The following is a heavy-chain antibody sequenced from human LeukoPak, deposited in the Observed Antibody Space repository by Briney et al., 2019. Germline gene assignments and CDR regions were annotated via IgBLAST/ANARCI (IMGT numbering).Heavy chain of an antibody. D-gene: IGHD3-9*01. Sequence: PGGSLRLSCAASGFSFSSYNMNWVRQAPGKGLEWVSSITMSSTYIYHADSVKGRFTISRDNAKNSLFLQMNSLRAEDTAVCYCARVLRDYYFDYWGQGTLVTVSS. V-gene: IGHV3-21*01. CDR2: ITMSSTYI. CDR1: GFSFSSYN. J-gene: IGHJ4*02. CDR3: ARVLRDYYFDY.